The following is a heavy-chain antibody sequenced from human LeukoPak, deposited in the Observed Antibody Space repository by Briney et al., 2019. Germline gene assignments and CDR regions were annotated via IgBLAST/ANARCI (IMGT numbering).Heavy chain of an antibody. Sequence: GASVKVSYKASGYTFTGYYMHWVRQAPGQGLEWMGWINPNSGGTNYAQKFQGRVTMTRDTSISTAYMELSRLRSDDTAVYYCARGSDDFWSGYCPSYWGQGTLVTVSS. V-gene: IGHV1-2*02. J-gene: IGHJ4*02. CDR1: GYTFTGYY. CDR2: INPNSGGT. D-gene: IGHD3-3*01. CDR3: ARGSDDFWSGYCPSY.